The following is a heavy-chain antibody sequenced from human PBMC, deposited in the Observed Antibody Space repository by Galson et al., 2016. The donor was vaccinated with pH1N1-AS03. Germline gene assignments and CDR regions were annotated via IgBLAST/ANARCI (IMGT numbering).Heavy chain of an antibody. J-gene: IGHJ4*02. D-gene: IGHD2-15*01. Sequence: SLRLSCAGSGFTFDAYAMHWVRQGPGKGLEWVSGIDRNSGTIGYTDSVKGRFTISRDNAKNSLYLEMNSLRAEDTALYYCAKSPGYCSAGSCSDQGYFDYWGQGTLVTASS. CDR3: AKSPGYCSAGSCSDQGYFDY. V-gene: IGHV3-9*01. CDR1: GFTFDAYA. CDR2: IDRNSGTI.